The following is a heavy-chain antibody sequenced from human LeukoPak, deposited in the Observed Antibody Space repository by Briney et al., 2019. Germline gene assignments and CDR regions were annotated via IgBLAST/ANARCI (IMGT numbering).Heavy chain of an antibody. Sequence: PSQTLSLTCTVSGGSISSGDYYWSWIRQPPGKGLEWIGYIYYSGSTYYNPSLKSRVTISVDTSKNLFSLKLSSVTAADTAVYYCARAAYYYDSSGYYVFDYWGQGTLVTVSS. V-gene: IGHV4-30-4*01. D-gene: IGHD3-22*01. CDR3: ARAAYYYDSSGYYVFDY. CDR1: GGSISSGDYY. J-gene: IGHJ4*02. CDR2: IYYSGST.